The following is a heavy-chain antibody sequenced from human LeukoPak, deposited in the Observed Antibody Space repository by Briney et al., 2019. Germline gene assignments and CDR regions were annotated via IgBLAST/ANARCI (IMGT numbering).Heavy chain of an antibody. CDR2: ISGSGGST. CDR1: GFTFSSYA. CDR3: AKDSDYYYDSSGYYPD. V-gene: IGHV3-23*01. Sequence: GGSLRLSCAASGFTFSSYAMSWVRQAPGKGLEWVSAISGSGGSTYYADSVKGRFTISRDNSKNTLYLQMNSLRAEDTAVYYYAKDSDYYYDSSGYYPDWGQGTLVTVSS. J-gene: IGHJ4*02. D-gene: IGHD3-22*01.